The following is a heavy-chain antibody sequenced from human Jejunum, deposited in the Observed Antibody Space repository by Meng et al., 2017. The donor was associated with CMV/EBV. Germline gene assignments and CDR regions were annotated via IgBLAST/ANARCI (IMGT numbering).Heavy chain of an antibody. CDR1: GYVFNTKG. CDR3: ARERPGSGYQVTDY. D-gene: IGHD2-2*01. V-gene: IGHV1-18*01. CDR2: ITPYNGNT. Sequence: GYVFNTKGISWVRQASGQGFEWIGWITPYNGNTKLADKFQGRVTLTTDSSTRTVYVDLRRLTSDDTAMYYCARERPGSGYQVTDYWGQGTLVTVSS. J-gene: IGHJ4*02.